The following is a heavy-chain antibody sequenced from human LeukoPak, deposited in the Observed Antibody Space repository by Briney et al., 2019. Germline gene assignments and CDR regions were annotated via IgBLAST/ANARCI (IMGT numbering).Heavy chain of an antibody. D-gene: IGHD6-13*01. Sequence: GRSLRLSCAASGFTFSSYGMHWVRQAPGKGLEWVAVIWYDGSNKYYADSVKGRFTISRDNSKNTLYLQMNSLRAEDTAVYYCARGAEAETSPLDSWGQGTLVIVS. CDR3: ARGAEAETSPLDS. CDR1: GFTFSSYG. V-gene: IGHV3-33*01. CDR2: IWYDGSNK. J-gene: IGHJ4*02.